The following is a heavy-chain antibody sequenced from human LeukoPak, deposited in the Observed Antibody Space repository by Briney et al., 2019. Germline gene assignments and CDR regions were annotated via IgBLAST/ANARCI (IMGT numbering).Heavy chain of an antibody. Sequence: ASVKVSCKASGYTFTGYYMHWVRQAPGQGLEWMGWINPNSGGTNCAQKFQGRVTMTRDTSISTAYMELSRLRSDDTAVYYCARGRSSSWYYHGHLFDPWGQGTLVTVSS. J-gene: IGHJ5*02. V-gene: IGHV1-2*02. D-gene: IGHD6-13*01. CDR2: INPNSGGT. CDR1: GYTFTGYY. CDR3: ARGRSSSWYYHGHLFDP.